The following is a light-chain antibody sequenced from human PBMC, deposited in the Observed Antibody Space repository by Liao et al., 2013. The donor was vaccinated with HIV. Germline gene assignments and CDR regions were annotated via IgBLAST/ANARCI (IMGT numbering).Light chain of an antibody. Sequence: YVLTQPPSVSVSPGQTASITCSGDKLGDKYACWYQQKPGQSPVLVIYQDSKRPSGIPERFSGSNSGNTATLTISGTQAMDEADYYCQAWDSSTAVFGGGTKLTVL. CDR3: QAWDSSTAV. J-gene: IGLJ3*02. CDR1: KLGDKY. V-gene: IGLV3-1*01. CDR2: QDS.